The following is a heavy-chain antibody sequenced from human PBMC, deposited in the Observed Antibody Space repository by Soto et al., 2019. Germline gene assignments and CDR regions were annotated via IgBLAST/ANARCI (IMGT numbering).Heavy chain of an antibody. CDR1: GYTFTRYG. Sequence: ASVKVSCKASGYTFTRYGISWVRQAPGQGLEWMGWISADNGNTNYAQKFQGRVTMTTDTSTSTAYMELRSLRSDDTAVYYCAREDCTNGVCYLGDYWGQGTLVTVSS. J-gene: IGHJ4*02. CDR3: AREDCTNGVCYLGDY. CDR2: ISADNGNT. D-gene: IGHD2-8*01. V-gene: IGHV1-18*01.